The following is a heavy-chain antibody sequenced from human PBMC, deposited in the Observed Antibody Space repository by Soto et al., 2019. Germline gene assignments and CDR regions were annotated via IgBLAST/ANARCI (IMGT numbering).Heavy chain of an antibody. CDR1: GFTFSSYA. V-gene: IGHV3-23*01. CDR3: TKRSDSSGYRRQDDY. CDR2: ISASGGTT. Sequence: GGSLRLSCAPSGFTFSSYAMSWVRQAPGKGLEWVSAISASGGTTSYADSVKGRFTISRDNSKNTLYLQMNSLRAEDTAVYYCTKRSDSSGYRRQDDYWGQGTLVTVSS. D-gene: IGHD3-22*01. J-gene: IGHJ4*02.